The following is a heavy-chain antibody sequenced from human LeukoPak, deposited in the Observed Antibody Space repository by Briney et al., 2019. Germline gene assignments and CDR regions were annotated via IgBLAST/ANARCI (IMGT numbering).Heavy chain of an antibody. CDR3: QSRFLEWLLEY. J-gene: IGHJ4*02. CDR2: IYYGGYT. D-gene: IGHD3-3*01. Sequence: PSETLSLTCTVSGGSFSSGDYYWGWIRQPPGKGLEWIGSIYYGGYTYYNPSLKSRVTISVDTSKNQFSLKLSSVTAADTAMYYCQSRFLEWLLEYWGQGTLVTVSS. V-gene: IGHV4-39*01. CDR1: GGSFSSGDYY.